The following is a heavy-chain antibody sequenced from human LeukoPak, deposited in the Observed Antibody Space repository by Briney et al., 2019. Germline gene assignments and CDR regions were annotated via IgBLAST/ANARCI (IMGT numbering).Heavy chain of an antibody. V-gene: IGHV3-30*03. D-gene: IGHD6-19*01. CDR2: ISYAGNNE. CDR1: GFRFNRYG. Sequence: GGSLRLSCAASGFRFNRYGMHWVRQAPGKGLEWVAVISYAGNNEYYKASVKGRFTISRDNSRNTLYLQMNSLRAEDTAVYYCARDSGIAVAGSDVNWFDAWGQGTLVTVSS. J-gene: IGHJ5*02. CDR3: ARDSGIAVAGSDVNWFDA.